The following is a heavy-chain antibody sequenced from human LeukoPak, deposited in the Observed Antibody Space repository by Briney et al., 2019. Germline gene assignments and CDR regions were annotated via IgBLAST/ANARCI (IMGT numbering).Heavy chain of an antibody. J-gene: IGHJ3*02. CDR1: GGSISSSSYY. CDR2: IYYSGST. D-gene: IGHD3-10*01. Sequence: PSETLSLTCTVSGGSISSSSYYWGWIRQPPGKGLEWIGYIYYSGSTNYNPSLKSRVTISVDTSKNQFSLKLSSVTAADTAVYYCVAYGSGSYYIPESFDIWGQGTMVTVSS. V-gene: IGHV4-61*05. CDR3: VAYGSGSYYIPESFDI.